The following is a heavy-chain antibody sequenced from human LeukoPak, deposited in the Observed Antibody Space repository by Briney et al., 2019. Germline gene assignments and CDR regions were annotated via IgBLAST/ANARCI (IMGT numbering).Heavy chain of an antibody. CDR1: GGSISSYY. CDR3: ARLGYCSSTSCYRPPYYYYGMDV. V-gene: IGHV4-59*08. CDR2: IYYSGST. J-gene: IGHJ6*02. D-gene: IGHD2-2*03. Sequence: PSQTLSLTCTVSGGSISSYYWSWIRQPPGKGLEWIGYIYYSGSTNYNPSLKSRVTISVDTSKNQFSLKLSSVTAADTAVYYCARLGYCSSTSCYRPPYYYYGMDVWGQGTTVTVSS.